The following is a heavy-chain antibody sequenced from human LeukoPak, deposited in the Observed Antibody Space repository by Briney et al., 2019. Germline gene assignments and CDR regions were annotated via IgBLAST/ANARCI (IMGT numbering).Heavy chain of an antibody. J-gene: IGHJ6*02. CDR2: IYYSGST. V-gene: IGHV4-59*01. D-gene: IGHD3-22*01. CDR3: AREMYYYDSSGYYPSDYYCMDV. CDR1: GGSISSYY. Sequence: SETLSLTCTVSGGSISSYYWSWIRQPPGKGLEWIGYIYYSGSTNYNPSLKSRVTISVDTSKNQFSLKLSSVTAADTAVYYCAREMYYYDSSGYYPSDYYCMDVWGQGTTVTVSS.